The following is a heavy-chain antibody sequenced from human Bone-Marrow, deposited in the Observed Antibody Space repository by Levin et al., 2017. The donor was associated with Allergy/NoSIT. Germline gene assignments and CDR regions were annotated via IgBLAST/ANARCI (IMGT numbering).Heavy chain of an antibody. CDR3: AWAGGPYCSSTSCLKYYYDGMDA. Sequence: PGGSLRLSCKASGGTFSSYTISWVRQAPGQGLEWMGRIIPILGIANYAQKFQGRVTITADKSTSTAYMELSSLRSEDTAVYYCAWAGGPYCSSTSCLKYYYDGMDAWGQGTTVTVSS. CDR1: GGTFSSYT. CDR2: IIPILGIA. J-gene: IGHJ6*02. V-gene: IGHV1-69*02. D-gene: IGHD2-2*01.